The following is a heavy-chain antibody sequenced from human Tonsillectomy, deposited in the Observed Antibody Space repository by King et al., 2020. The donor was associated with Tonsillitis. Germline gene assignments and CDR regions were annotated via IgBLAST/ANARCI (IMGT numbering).Heavy chain of an antibody. D-gene: IGHD3-10*01. V-gene: IGHV1-2*02. CDR1: GYSFTAFY. CDR3: ARERLGDDAFDV. Sequence: QLVQSGAEVKKPGASVKVSCKTSGYSFTAFYMHWVRQAPGQGLEWMGWINPKSGGTNYAQNSQGRATMTRDTSISTVYMELSRLKSDDTAVYYCARERLGDDAFDVWGQGTMVTVSS. J-gene: IGHJ3*01. CDR2: INPKSGGT.